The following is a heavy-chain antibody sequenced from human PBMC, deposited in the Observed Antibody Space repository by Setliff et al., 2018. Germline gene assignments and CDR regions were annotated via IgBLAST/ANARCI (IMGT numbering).Heavy chain of an antibody. D-gene: IGHD4-17*01. CDR3: VRDAGDGYGVDAYAGGGFDF. V-gene: IGHV4-38-2*02. CDR1: GSAISSGHY. J-gene: IGHJ3*01. CDR2: FRPSGKT. Sequence: PSETLSLTCAVSGSAISSGHYWGWIRQPPGKGLEWIGSFRPSGKTYYNPSLNSRVTISVDTSKKQFSLKVTSVTAADTAVYYCVRDAGDGYGVDAYAGGGFDFWGQGTTVT.